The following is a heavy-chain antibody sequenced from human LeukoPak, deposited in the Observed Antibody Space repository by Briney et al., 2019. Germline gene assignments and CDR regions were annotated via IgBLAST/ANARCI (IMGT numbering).Heavy chain of an antibody. V-gene: IGHV3-48*03. CDR2: ISSSGSTI. Sequence: GGSLRLSCAASGFTFSSYEMNWVRRAPGKGLEWVSYISSSGSTIYYADSVKGRFTISRDNAKNSLYLQMNSLRAEDTAVYYCAREPMVRGKNGMDVWGKGTTVTVSS. CDR3: AREPMVRGKNGMDV. J-gene: IGHJ6*04. D-gene: IGHD3-10*01. CDR1: GFTFSSYE.